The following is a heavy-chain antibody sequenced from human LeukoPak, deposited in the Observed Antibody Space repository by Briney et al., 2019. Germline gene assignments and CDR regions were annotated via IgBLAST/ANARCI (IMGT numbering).Heavy chain of an antibody. CDR3: ASRSYYYDSSGYLGGFRAFDI. J-gene: IGHJ3*02. Sequence: SETLSLTCTVSGGSISSSSYYWGWIRQPPGKGLEWIGSIYYSGTTYYNPSLKSRVTISVDTSKNQFSLKLSSVTAADTAVYYCASRSYYYDSSGYLGGFRAFDIWGQGTMVTVSS. CDR2: IYYSGTT. CDR1: GGSISSSSYY. V-gene: IGHV4-39*01. D-gene: IGHD3-22*01.